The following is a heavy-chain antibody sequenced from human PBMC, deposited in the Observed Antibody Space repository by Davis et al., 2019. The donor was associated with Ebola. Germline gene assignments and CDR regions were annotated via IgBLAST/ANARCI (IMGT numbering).Heavy chain of an antibody. J-gene: IGHJ4*02. D-gene: IGHD1-26*01. CDR1: GYSISSGYY. CDR2: IYHSGST. CDR3: AREDGWEHKE. V-gene: IGHV4-38-2*02. Sequence: PSETLSLTCAVSGYSISSGYYWGWIRQPPGKGLEWIGSIYHSGSTYYNPSLKRRVTMSVDTSKNQFSLKLSSVTAADTAVYYCAREDGWEHKEWGQGTLVTVSS.